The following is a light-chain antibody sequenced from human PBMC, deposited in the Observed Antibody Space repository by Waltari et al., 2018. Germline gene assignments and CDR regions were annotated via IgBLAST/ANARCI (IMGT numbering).Light chain of an antibody. J-gene: IGKJ1*01. CDR1: QSINSD. V-gene: IGKV3-11*01. Sequence: EVVLTQSPATLSLSPGEGATLPCRASQSINSDLGWYQQKPGQAPRLLIFDASNRAPGIPARFSGRGSGTDFTLTFSSLEPEDSAVYYCQQRYSWPRTFGQGTKVEVK. CDR2: DAS. CDR3: QQRYSWPRT.